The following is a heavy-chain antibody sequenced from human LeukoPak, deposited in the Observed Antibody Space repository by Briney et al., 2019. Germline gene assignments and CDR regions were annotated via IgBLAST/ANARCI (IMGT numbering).Heavy chain of an antibody. J-gene: IGHJ4*02. D-gene: IGHD5-24*01. CDR2: IFYSGST. CDR1: SGSISTSNYY. Sequence: SETLSLTCTVSSGSISTSNYYWGWVRQPPGKALEWIGNIFYSGSTYYSPSLKSRVTISLDTSKNQFSLRLSSVTAADTAVYYCARDRDGYSHDYWGQGTLVTVSS. CDR3: ARDRDGYSHDY. V-gene: IGHV4-39*07.